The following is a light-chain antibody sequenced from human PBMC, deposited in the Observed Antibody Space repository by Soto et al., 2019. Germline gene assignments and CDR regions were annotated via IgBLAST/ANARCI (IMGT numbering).Light chain of an antibody. CDR1: QSIDMW. V-gene: IGKV1-5*01. Sequence: DIQLTQSPSTLSASVGDRVTITCRASQSIDMWLAWYQQKLGKAPDLLIHDDSSLESGVPSRFSGSGSGTKFTLTINSLQPDNFATYYCQQYNHYYSFGQGTKLEIK. CDR3: QQYNHYYS. J-gene: IGKJ2*03. CDR2: DDS.